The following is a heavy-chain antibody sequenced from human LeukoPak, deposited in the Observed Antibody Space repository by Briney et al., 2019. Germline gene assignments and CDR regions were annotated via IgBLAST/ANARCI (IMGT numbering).Heavy chain of an antibody. D-gene: IGHD3-16*01. CDR1: GGTFSSYA. CDR3: ARDWGMLSYYYHYYGMDV. J-gene: IGHJ6*02. V-gene: IGHV1-18*01. Sequence: ASVKVSCKASGGTFSSYAISWVRQAPGQGLEWMGWISAYNGNTNYAQKLQGRVTMTTDTSTSTAYMELRSLRSDDTAVYYCARDWGMLSYYYHYYGMDVWGQGTTVTVSS. CDR2: ISAYNGNT.